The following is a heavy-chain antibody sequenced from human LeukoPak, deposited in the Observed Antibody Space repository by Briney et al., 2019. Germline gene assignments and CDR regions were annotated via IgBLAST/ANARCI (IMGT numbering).Heavy chain of an antibody. CDR3: ARDRQSYVWGSYRFGAFDI. Sequence: GGSLRLSCAASGFTVSSNYMSWVRQAPGKGLEWVSVIYSGGSTYYADSVKGRFTISRDNSKNTLYLQMNSLRAEDTAVYYCARDRQSYVWGSYRFGAFDIWGQGTMVTVSS. V-gene: IGHV3-66*01. CDR1: GFTVSSNY. CDR2: IYSGGST. J-gene: IGHJ3*02. D-gene: IGHD3-16*02.